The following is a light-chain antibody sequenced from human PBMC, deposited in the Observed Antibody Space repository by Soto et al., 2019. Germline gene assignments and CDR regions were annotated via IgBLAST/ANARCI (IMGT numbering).Light chain of an antibody. CDR3: SSNTTSSTPYV. V-gene: IGLV2-14*01. Sequence: QSALTQPASVSGSPGQSIAISCTGTSSDVADYNYVSWYQQHPGKAPKLMIYDVSNRPSGVPDRFSGSKSGNTASLTISGLHAEDEADYYCSSNTTSSTPYVFGTGTKVTVL. CDR1: SSDVADYNY. CDR2: DVS. J-gene: IGLJ1*01.